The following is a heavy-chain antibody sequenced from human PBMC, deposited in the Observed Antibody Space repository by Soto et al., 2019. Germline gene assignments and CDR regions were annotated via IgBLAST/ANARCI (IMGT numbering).Heavy chain of an antibody. D-gene: IGHD2-2*02. Sequence: GGSLRLSCAASGFTFSSYGMHWVRQAPGKGLEWVAVISYDGSNKYYADSVKGRFTISRDNSKNTLYLQMNSLRAEDTAVYYCAKVVDVPAAIHLATYYYGMDVWGQGTTVIVSS. CDR2: ISYDGSNK. J-gene: IGHJ6*02. CDR3: AKVVDVPAAIHLATYYYGMDV. CDR1: GFTFSSYG. V-gene: IGHV3-30*18.